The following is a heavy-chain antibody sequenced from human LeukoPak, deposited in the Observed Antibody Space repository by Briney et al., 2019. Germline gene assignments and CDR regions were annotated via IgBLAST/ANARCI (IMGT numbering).Heavy chain of an antibody. D-gene: IGHD1-26*01. CDR2: IYHSGST. CDR1: GGSISSSGYY. Sequence: SETLPLTCTVSGGSISSSGYYWGWIRQPPGKGLEWIGSIYHSGSTYCTPSLKSRVTISVDTSKNQFSLKLGSVTAADTAVYYCARHALTKVGTTPYYFDYWGQGTLVTVSS. V-gene: IGHV4-39*01. J-gene: IGHJ4*02. CDR3: ARHALTKVGTTPYYFDY.